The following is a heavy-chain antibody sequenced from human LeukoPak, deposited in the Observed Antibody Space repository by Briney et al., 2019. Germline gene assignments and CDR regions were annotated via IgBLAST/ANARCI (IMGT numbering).Heavy chain of an antibody. D-gene: IGHD2-2*01. CDR1: GDSVSSNSVT. CDR2: AYYRSTWYN. J-gene: IGHJ5*02. V-gene: IGHV6-1*01. Sequence: SQTLSLTCAISGDSVSSNSVTWNWIRQSPSRGLEWLGRAYYRSTWYNDYAVSVRGRITVNPDTSKNQFSLHLNSVTPEDTAVYYCARRLTQYDCFDPWGQGILVTVSS. CDR3: ARRLTQYDCFDP.